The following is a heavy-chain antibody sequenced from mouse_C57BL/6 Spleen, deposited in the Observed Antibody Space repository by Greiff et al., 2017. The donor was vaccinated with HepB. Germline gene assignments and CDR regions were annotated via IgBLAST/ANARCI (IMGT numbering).Heavy chain of an antibody. CDR2: IYPGSGNT. CDR3: ARERGNWGYYFDY. V-gene: IGHV1-76*01. CDR1: GYTFTDYY. Sequence: QVQLQQSGAELVRPGASVKLSCKASGYTFTDYYINWVKQRPGQGLEWIARIYPGSGNTYYNEKCKGKATLTAEKSSSTAYMQLSSLTSEDSAVYFCARERGNWGYYFDYWGQGTTLTVSS. J-gene: IGHJ2*01. D-gene: IGHD4-1*01.